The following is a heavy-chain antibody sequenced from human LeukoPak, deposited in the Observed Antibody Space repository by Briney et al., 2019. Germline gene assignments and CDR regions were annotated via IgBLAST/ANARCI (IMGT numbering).Heavy chain of an antibody. Sequence: SETLSLTCTVSGGSISTYYWTWIRQPAGKGLEWIGRFHTGGSTNYNPSLKSRVTMSVDTSKNQLSLKLSSVTAADTAVYYCARAYCSSTSCSDAFDIWGQGTMVTVSS. D-gene: IGHD2-2*01. V-gene: IGHV4-4*07. CDR1: GGSISTYY. J-gene: IGHJ3*02. CDR2: FHTGGST. CDR3: ARAYCSSTSCSDAFDI.